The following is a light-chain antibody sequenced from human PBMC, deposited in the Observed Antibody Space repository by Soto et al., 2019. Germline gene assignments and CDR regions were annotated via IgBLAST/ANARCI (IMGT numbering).Light chain of an antibody. J-gene: IGLJ1*01. CDR1: SSDVGGYNY. Sequence: QSALTQPASVSGSPGQSITISCTGTSSDVGGYNYVSWYQQHPDKAPQLMIYDVSNRPSGVSTRFSGSKSGNTASLTISGLQAEDEADYYCSSYTSSGTRVFGTGTKVTVL. CDR3: SSYTSSGTRV. CDR2: DVS. V-gene: IGLV2-14*01.